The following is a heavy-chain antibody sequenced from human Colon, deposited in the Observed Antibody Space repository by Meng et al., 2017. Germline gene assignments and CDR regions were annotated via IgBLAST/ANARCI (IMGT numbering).Heavy chain of an antibody. CDR3: ARGSNVVVTATYDAFDI. D-gene: IGHD2-21*02. J-gene: IGHJ3*02. V-gene: IGHV1-46*01. CDR1: GYTFTSYY. CDR2: INPSGAST. Sequence: ASVKVSCKASGYTFTSYYMHWVRQAPGQGLEWMGIINPSGASTSYAQKSQGRVTMTRDTSTSTVYMELSSLRSEDTAVYYCARGSNVVVTATYDAFDIWGQGTMVTVSS.